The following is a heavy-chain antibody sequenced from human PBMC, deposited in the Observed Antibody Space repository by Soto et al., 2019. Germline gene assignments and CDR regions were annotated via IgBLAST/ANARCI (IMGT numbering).Heavy chain of an antibody. CDR1: GGSLSSYY. D-gene: IGHD5-12*01. V-gene: IGHV4-59*01. CDR2: IYYSGST. Sequence: SGTLSLTCTVSGGSLSSYYWSWIRQPPGKGLEWIGYIYYSGSTNYNPSLKSRVTISVDTSKNQFYLKLSSVTAADTAVYYCARARDGYYFSFDYWGQGTLVTVS. CDR3: ARARDGYYFSFDY. J-gene: IGHJ4*02.